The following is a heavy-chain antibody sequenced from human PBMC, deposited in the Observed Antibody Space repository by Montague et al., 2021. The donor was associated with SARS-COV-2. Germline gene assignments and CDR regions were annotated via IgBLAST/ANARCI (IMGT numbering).Heavy chain of an antibody. V-gene: IGHV4-31*11. Sequence: TLSLTCAVSGAPVNRGLYYWSWIRRHPGKGLEWIGYMFYTGSTYYNRSLKSRLTISLDASKNQFSLSLSSVTAADTAIYYCARFSVRDYYSDYWGQGTLVSVS. CDR3: ARFSVRDYYSDY. J-gene: IGHJ4*02. CDR2: MFYTGST. D-gene: IGHD3-10*01. CDR1: GAPVNRGLYY.